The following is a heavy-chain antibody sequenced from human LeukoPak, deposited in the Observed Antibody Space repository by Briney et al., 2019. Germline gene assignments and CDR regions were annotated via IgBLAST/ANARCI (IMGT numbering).Heavy chain of an antibody. D-gene: IGHD2-21*02. Sequence: PGGSLRLSCAASGFTFSTYAMSWVRQAPGKGLEWVSAISGSGGSTYYADSVKGRFTISRDNSKNTLYLQMNSLRAEDTAVYYCAKGAYCGGDCYEYYFDYWGRGTLVTVSS. CDR1: GFTFSTYA. CDR2: ISGSGGST. J-gene: IGHJ4*02. V-gene: IGHV3-23*01. CDR3: AKGAYCGGDCYEYYFDY.